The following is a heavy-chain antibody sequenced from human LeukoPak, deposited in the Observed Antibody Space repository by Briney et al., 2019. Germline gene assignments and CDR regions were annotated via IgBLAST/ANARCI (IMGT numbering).Heavy chain of an antibody. CDR3: AGHHPRNTVDF. CDR1: GGSISSSSYY. CDR2: IYYSGST. J-gene: IGHJ4*02. Sequence: KPSETLSLTCTVSGGSISSSSYYWGWIRQPPGKGLEWIGSIYYSGSTYYNPSLKSRVTISVDTSKNQFSLKLSSVTAADMAVYYCAGHHPRNTVDFWGQGTLVTVSS. D-gene: IGHD2/OR15-2a*01. V-gene: IGHV4-39*01.